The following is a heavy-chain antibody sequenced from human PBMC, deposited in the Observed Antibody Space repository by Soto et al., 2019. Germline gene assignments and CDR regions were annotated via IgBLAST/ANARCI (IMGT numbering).Heavy chain of an antibody. CDR1: GFTFSNYD. V-gene: IGHV1-8*01. Sequence: ASVQVSCKASGFTFSNYDMTWVRQASGQGLEWMGWMNPTTGNTGYAQKFQGRVTMTRDTSVSTAYMELSSLRSDDTAVYYCATGSIYPYVRWGQGTRVTV. D-gene: IGHD2-21*01. J-gene: IGHJ4*02. CDR3: ATGSIYPYVR. CDR2: MNPTTGNT.